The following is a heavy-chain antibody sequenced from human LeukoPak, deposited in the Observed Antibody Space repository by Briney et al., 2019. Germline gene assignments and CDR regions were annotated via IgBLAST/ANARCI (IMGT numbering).Heavy chain of an antibody. J-gene: IGHJ4*02. CDR1: GFSFSNYW. Sequence: GGSLRLSCTASGFSFSNYWMTWVRRAPGKGLEWVANISPDGSEEYYVDSVKGRFTISRDNAKNSMYLQMNSLRAEDTAVYYCARDPGDGYWGGFDYWGQGSLVTVSS. D-gene: IGHD5-24*01. CDR3: ARDPGDGYWGGFDY. V-gene: IGHV3-7*05. CDR2: ISPDGSEE.